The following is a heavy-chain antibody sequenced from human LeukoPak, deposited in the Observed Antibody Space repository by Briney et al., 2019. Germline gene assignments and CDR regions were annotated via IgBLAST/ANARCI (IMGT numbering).Heavy chain of an antibody. CDR1: GFTVSSNY. J-gene: IGHJ4*02. D-gene: IGHD2/OR15-2a*01. CDR2: IYSGGST. CDR3: AKGRSWSQYYFDY. Sequence: PGGSLRLSCAASGFTVSSNYMSWVRQAPGKGLEWVSVIYSGGSTYYADSVKGRFTISRDNSKNTLYLQMNSLRAEDTAVYYCAKGRSWSQYYFDYWGQGTLVTVSS. V-gene: IGHV3-53*01.